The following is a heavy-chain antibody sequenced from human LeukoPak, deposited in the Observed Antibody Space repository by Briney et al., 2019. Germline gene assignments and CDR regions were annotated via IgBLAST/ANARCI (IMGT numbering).Heavy chain of an antibody. D-gene: IGHD6-6*01. CDR1: GYSFSSDSF. V-gene: IGHV4-38-2*02. CDR3: ARAARPTNSWFDP. CDR2: IHEGGRT. Sequence: SETLSLTCTVSGYSFSSDSFWGWIRQPPGKGLEWVGTIHEGGRTFYNSSLKSRVTISIDTSKNQFSLEVNSVTAADTAVYYCARAARPTNSWFDPWGQGTLVTVSS. J-gene: IGHJ5*02.